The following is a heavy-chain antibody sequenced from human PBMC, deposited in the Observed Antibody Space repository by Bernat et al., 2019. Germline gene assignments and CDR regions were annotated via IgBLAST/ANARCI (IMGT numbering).Heavy chain of an antibody. J-gene: IGHJ4*02. CDR3: AKNIIPGAIDY. CDR2: VRYDGTDT. Sequence: QLVEFGGGVVQPGGSLRLSCAASGFTFSTYGMHWVRQAPGKGLEWVAFVRYDGTDTYYATSVKGRFTITRDNSKNTLHLQMNSLRVEDTAVYYCAKNIIPGAIDYWGQGTLVTVSS. CDR1: GFTFSTYG. V-gene: IGHV3-30*02. D-gene: IGHD3-3*01.